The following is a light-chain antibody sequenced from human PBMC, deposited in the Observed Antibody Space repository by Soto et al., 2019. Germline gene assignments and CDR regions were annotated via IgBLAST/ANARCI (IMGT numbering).Light chain of an antibody. CDR1: QSLFYSSNNKDY. J-gene: IGKJ1*01. CDR3: QQYFNTPWT. CDR2: WAS. V-gene: IGKV4-1*01. Sequence: DIVMTQSPDSLAVSLGERATINCKSTQSLFYSSNNKDYLDWYQQKTDQPPSLLIYWASTRQSGVPERFSGSGSGTDLTLTVSGLQAEDVAVYYCQQYFNTPWTFGQGTKVEIK.